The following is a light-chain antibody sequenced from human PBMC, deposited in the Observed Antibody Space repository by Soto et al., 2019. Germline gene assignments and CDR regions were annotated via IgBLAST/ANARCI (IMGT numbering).Light chain of an antibody. CDR3: SQYTSSSTQV. Sequence: QSALTQPASVSGSPGQSITISCTGTSSDVGYYTYVSWYQKYPGKAPKLMLYDVNNRPSGVSIRFSGSKSGNTASLTISGLQAEDEADYYCSQYTSSSTQVFGGGTKLTVL. CDR1: SSDVGYYTY. J-gene: IGLJ2*01. V-gene: IGLV2-14*01. CDR2: DVN.